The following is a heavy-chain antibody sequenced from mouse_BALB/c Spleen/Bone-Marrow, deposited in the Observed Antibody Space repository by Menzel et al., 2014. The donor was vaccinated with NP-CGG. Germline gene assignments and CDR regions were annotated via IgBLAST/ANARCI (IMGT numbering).Heavy chain of an antibody. V-gene: IGHV1-5*01. CDR3: TRVYYYGSGWFAY. CDR1: GYTFTSYW. Sequence: EVQLQQSGTVLARPGAXVXXSCKASGYTFTSYWMHWVKQRPGQGLEWIGAIYPGNSDTSYNQKFKGKAKLTAVTSTSTAYMELSSLTNEDSAVYYCTRVYYYGSGWFAYWGQGTLVTVSA. D-gene: IGHD1-1*01. J-gene: IGHJ3*01. CDR2: IYPGNSDT.